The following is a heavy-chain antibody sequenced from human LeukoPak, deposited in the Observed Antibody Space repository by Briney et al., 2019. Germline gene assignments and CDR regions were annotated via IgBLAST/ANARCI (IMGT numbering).Heavy chain of an antibody. CDR2: IYPGDSDT. V-gene: IGHV5-51*01. CDR3: ARLAAAGTVFDP. CDR1: GYGFTAYW. D-gene: IGHD6-13*01. J-gene: IGHJ5*02. Sequence: GESLKISCKGSGYGFTAYWIAWVRQMPGKGLEWMGVIYPGDSDTRYSPSFQGQVTISADKSITTAYLQWSSLKASDTAMYYCARLAAAGTVFDPWGQGTLVTVSS.